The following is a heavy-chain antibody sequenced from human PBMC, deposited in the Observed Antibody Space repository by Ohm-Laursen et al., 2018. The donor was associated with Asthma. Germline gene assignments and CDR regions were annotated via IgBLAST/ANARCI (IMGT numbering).Heavy chain of an antibody. CDR2: IYYSGST. Sequence: GTLSLTCTVSGGSISSYYWSWIRQPPGKGLEWIGYIYYSGSTNYNPSLKSRVTISVDTSKNQFSLKLSSVTAADTAVYYCARVNYYDSSGYYSEFDYWGQGTLVTVSS. V-gene: IGHV4-59*01. D-gene: IGHD3-22*01. CDR1: GGSISSYY. J-gene: IGHJ4*02. CDR3: ARVNYYDSSGYYSEFDY.